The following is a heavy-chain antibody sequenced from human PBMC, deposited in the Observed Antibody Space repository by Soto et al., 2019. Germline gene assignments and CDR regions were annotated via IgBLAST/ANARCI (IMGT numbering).Heavy chain of an antibody. Sequence: GGSLRLSCAASGFTFSNYAMSWVRQAPGKGLEWVSAISGSGGSTYHADSVKGRFTISRDNSKNTLYLQMNSLRAEDTAVYYCAKDCGGNSVYAFDIWGQGTMVTVSS. J-gene: IGHJ3*02. D-gene: IGHD2-21*02. V-gene: IGHV3-23*01. CDR2: ISGSGGST. CDR3: AKDCGGNSVYAFDI. CDR1: GFTFSNYA.